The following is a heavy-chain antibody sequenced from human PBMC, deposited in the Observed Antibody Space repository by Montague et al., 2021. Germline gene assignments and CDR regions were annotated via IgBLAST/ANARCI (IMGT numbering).Heavy chain of an antibody. D-gene: IGHD2-21*02. CDR3: ARVDCDGDCYTFDP. Sequence: SETLSLTCTVSGASINSSPYYWGWIPQPPGKGLEWIGSIYYSANTYYNPSLKSRLSISVDTTKNQFSLRLKSVTAADTAVYHCARVDCDGDCYTFDPWGQGTLVTVSS. CDR1: GASINSSPYY. V-gene: IGHV4-39*01. J-gene: IGHJ5*02. CDR2: IYYSANT.